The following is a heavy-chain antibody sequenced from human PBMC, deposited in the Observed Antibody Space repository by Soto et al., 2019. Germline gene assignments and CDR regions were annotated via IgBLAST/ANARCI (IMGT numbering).Heavy chain of an antibody. Sequence: RASVKVSCKASGGTFSSYAISWVRQGPGQGLEWMGGIIPIFGTANYAQKFQGRVTITADKSTSTAYMELSSLRSEDTAVYYCARDSEYSSSYGMDVWGQGTTVTVSS. CDR2: IIPIFGTA. V-gene: IGHV1-69*06. D-gene: IGHD6-6*01. CDR1: GGTFSSYA. J-gene: IGHJ6*02. CDR3: ARDSEYSSSYGMDV.